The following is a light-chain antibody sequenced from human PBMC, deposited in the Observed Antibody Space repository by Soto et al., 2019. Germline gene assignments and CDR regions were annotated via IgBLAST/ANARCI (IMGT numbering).Light chain of an antibody. V-gene: IGKV3-20*01. J-gene: IGKJ5*01. CDR3: QQYGSSPPIT. CDR1: QSVGSSY. CDR2: DAS. Sequence: IVLAQSPGTLSLSPGERATVSCRSSQSVGSSYLAWYQQKPGQAPRLLIYDASSGATGIPDRFSGSGSGTDFTLTISRLEPEDSAVYYCQQYGSSPPITFGQGTRLEIK.